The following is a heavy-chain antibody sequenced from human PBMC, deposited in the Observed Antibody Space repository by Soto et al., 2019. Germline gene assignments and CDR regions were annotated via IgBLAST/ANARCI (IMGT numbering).Heavy chain of an antibody. Sequence: GGSLRLSCAASGFTFSSYGMHWVRQAPGKGLEWVAVKWYDGSNKYYADSVKGRFTISRDNSKNTLYLQMNSLRAEDTAVYYCARVRRGYSYGYGVDYWGQGTLVTVSS. CDR2: KWYDGSNK. D-gene: IGHD5-18*01. CDR1: GFTFSSYG. J-gene: IGHJ4*02. V-gene: IGHV3-33*01. CDR3: ARVRRGYSYGYGVDY.